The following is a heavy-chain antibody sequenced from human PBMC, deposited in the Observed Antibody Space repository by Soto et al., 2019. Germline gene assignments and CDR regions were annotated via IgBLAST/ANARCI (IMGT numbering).Heavy chain of an antibody. V-gene: IGHV1-3*01. D-gene: IGHD1-26*01. CDR3: ARATPYSGSYYFDY. CDR1: GYTFTSYA. CDR2: INAGNGNT. J-gene: IGHJ4*02. Sequence: ASVKVSCKASGYTFTSYAMHWVRQAPGQRLEWMGWINAGNGNTKYSQKFQGRVTITRDTSASTAYMELSSLRSEDTAVYYCARATPYSGSYYFDYWGQGTLVTVSS.